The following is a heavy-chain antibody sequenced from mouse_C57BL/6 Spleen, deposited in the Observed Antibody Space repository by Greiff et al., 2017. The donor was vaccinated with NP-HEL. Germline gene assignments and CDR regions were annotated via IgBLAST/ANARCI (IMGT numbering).Heavy chain of an antibody. CDR3: ARGTTVVATRGLLDY. J-gene: IGHJ2*01. Sequence: VQLQQSGAELARPGASVKMSCKASGYTFTSYTMHWVKQRPGQGLEWIGYINPSSGYTKYNQKFKDKATLTADKSSSTAYMQLSSLTSEDSAVYYCARGTTVVATRGLLDYWGQGTTLTVSS. D-gene: IGHD1-1*01. CDR2: INPSSGYT. V-gene: IGHV1-4*01. CDR1: GYTFTSYT.